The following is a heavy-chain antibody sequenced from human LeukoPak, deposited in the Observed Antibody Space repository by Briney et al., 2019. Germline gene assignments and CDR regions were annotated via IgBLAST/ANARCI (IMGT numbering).Heavy chain of an antibody. V-gene: IGHV3-23*01. CDR1: GFTFSNYA. J-gene: IGHJ4*02. CDR2: ISYSGGST. D-gene: IGHD4-23*01. CDR3: AKGGGAGYFDY. Sequence: PGVSLRLSCAASGFTFSNYAMHWVRQAPGKGLEWVSYISYSGGSTYYADRVKGRCTISRDNAKNTVYLQMNSLRAEDTAVYYCAKGGGAGYFDYWGQGTLATVSS.